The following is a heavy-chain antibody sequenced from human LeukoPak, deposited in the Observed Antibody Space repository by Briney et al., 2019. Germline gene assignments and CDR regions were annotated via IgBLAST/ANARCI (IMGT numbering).Heavy chain of an antibody. CDR2: INPNSGGT. CDR1: GYTFTGYY. D-gene: IGHD6-19*01. J-gene: IGHJ5*02. Sequence: ASVKVSCKASGYTFTGYYMHWVRQAPGQGLEWMGWINPNSGGTNYAQKFQGRVTMTRDTSISTAYMELSRLRSDDTAVYYCARDVGVAGGWFDPWGQGTLVTVSS. V-gene: IGHV1-2*02. CDR3: ARDVGVAGGWFDP.